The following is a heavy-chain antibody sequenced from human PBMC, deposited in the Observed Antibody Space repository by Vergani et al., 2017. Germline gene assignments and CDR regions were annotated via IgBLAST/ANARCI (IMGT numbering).Heavy chain of an antibody. CDR3: ARGHYDFWSGYYTGGFDY. D-gene: IGHD3-3*01. J-gene: IGHJ4*02. CDR1: GGSISSYY. CDR2: IYYSGST. Sequence: QLQLQESGPGLVKPSETLSLTCTVSGGSISSYYWSWIRQPPGKGLEWIGYIYYSGSTNYNPSLKSRVTISVDTSKNQFSLKLSSVTAADTAVYYCARGHYDFWSGYYTGGFDYWGQGTLVTVSS. V-gene: IGHV4-59*01.